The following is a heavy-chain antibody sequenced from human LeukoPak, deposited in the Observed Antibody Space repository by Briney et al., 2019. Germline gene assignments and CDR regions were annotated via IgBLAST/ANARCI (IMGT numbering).Heavy chain of an antibody. CDR1: GFTFSSYA. D-gene: IGHD3-22*01. J-gene: IGHJ4*02. Sequence: PGRSLRPSCAASGFTFSSYAMHWVRQAPGKGLEWVAVISYDGSNKYYADSVKGRFTISRDNSKNTLYLQMNSLRAEDTAVYYCARPARRYDSSGYKLDYWGQGTLVTVSS. CDR2: ISYDGSNK. CDR3: ARPARRYDSSGYKLDY. V-gene: IGHV3-30*04.